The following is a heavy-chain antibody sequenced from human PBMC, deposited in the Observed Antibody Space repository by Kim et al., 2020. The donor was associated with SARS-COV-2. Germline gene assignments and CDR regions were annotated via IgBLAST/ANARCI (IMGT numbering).Heavy chain of an antibody. V-gene: IGHV3-53*01. Sequence: GGSLRLSCAASGITVRSNYMSWVRQAPGKGLEWVSLIYSGDSTYYADSVKGRFTLSRDSSKNTLYLQMNSLRAEDTAVYYCARAGREKGSGSYFFDYWG. D-gene: IGHD3-10*01. CDR3: ARAGREKGSGSYFFDY. J-gene: IGHJ4*01. CDR2: IYSGDST. CDR1: GITVRSNY.